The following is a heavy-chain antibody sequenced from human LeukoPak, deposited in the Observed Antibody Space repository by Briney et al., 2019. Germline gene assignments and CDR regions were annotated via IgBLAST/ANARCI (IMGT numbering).Heavy chain of an antibody. D-gene: IGHD1-1*01. J-gene: IGHJ3*02. Sequence: PGRSLRLSCAASGFTFSNYAIHWVRQAPGKGLEWVAVISYDGSHKYYADSVKGRFTISRDNSKNTLYLQINSLRAEDTAVYYCAKGWNDHDAFDIWGQGTLVTVSS. CDR2: ISYDGSHK. CDR3: AKGWNDHDAFDI. CDR1: GFTFSNYA. V-gene: IGHV3-30-3*01.